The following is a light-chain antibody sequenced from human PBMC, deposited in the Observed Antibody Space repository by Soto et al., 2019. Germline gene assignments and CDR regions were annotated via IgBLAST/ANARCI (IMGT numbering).Light chain of an antibody. CDR2: EVN. J-gene: IGLJ1*01. Sequence: LTQPPSASGSPGQSVTISCTGTSSDVGGYNYIAWYQHHPGKAPKLIIYEVNRRPSGVPDRFSGSKSGNTASLTVSGLQAEDEADYYCTSYAGSNNRGVFGSGPKVTVL. V-gene: IGLV2-8*01. CDR3: TSYAGSNNRGV. CDR1: SSDVGGYNY.